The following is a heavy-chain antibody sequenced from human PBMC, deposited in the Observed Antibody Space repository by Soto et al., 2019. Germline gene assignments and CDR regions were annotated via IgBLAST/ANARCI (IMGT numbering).Heavy chain of an antibody. J-gene: IGHJ6*02. CDR3: ARESNSDYYYGMDV. D-gene: IGHD4-4*01. CDR2: IWYDGSNK. Sequence: QVQLVESGGGVVQPGRSLRLSCAASGFTFSSYGMHWVRQAPGKGLEWVAVIWYDGSNKYYADSVKGRFTISRDNSKNPLYLQMNSLRAEDTAVYYCARESNSDYYYGMDVWGQGTTVTVSS. V-gene: IGHV3-33*01. CDR1: GFTFSSYG.